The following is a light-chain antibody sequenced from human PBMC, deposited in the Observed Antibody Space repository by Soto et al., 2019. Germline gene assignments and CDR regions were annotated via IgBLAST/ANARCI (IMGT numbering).Light chain of an antibody. CDR3: SSYTSDSTL. V-gene: IGLV2-14*03. CDR1: SSDVGGYNF. CDR2: DVS. J-gene: IGLJ2*01. Sequence: QSVLTQPASVSGSPGQSITISCTGTSSDVGGYNFVSWYQQHPAKAPKLIIYDVSNRPSRVPIRFSASKSGSTASLTISGLQAEDEADYYCSSYTSDSTLFGGGTKLTVL.